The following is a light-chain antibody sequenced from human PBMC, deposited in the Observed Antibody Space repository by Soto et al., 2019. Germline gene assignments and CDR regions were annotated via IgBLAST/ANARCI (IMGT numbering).Light chain of an antibody. CDR1: SSDVGSYKD. Sequence: QSVLTQPRSWSGSPGQSVTISCTGTSSDVGSYKDVSWYQHHPGKVPKLMIYDVSERPSGVPDRFSGSKSGNTASLTISGLQAEDEANYYCCAYADPFYVFRTGTKVTVL. CDR3: CAYADPFYV. J-gene: IGLJ1*01. CDR2: DVS. V-gene: IGLV2-11*01.